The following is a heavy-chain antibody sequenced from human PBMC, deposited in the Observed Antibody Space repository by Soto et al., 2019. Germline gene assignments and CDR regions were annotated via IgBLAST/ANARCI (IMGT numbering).Heavy chain of an antibody. CDR3: ARDRLTRERPYYYYGMDV. CDR1: GGSISSGGYY. V-gene: IGHV4-31*03. D-gene: IGHD3-22*01. Sequence: PSETLSLTCTVSGGSISSGGYYWSWIRQHPGKGLEWIGYIYYSGSTYYNPSLKSRVTISVDASKNQFSLKLSSVTAADTAVYYCARDRLTRERPYYYYGMDVWGQGTTVTVSS. J-gene: IGHJ6*02. CDR2: IYYSGST.